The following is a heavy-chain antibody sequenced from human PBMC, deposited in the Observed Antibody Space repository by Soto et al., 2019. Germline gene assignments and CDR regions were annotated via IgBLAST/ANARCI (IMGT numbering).Heavy chain of an antibody. Sequence: QLQLQESGSGLVKPSQTLSLTCAVSGDSITSVGYSWSWIRQPPGKALEWIGYIYHTGTTYYTAALKSRVTISLDRSKNRISLSLNSVTAADTAVYYCAATVFGEYSHYALDVWGQGTTVTVSS. CDR1: GDSITSVGYS. J-gene: IGHJ6*02. CDR3: AATVFGEYSHYALDV. V-gene: IGHV4-30-2*01. D-gene: IGHD3-3*01. CDR2: IYHTGTT.